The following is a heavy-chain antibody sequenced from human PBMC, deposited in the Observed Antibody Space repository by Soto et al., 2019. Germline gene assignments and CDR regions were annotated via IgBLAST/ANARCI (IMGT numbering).Heavy chain of an antibody. CDR3: VRERFFYDMTGQQX. J-gene: IGHJ4*02. CDR2: ITTSGSDM. Sequence: GGSLRLSFAGSGFPFSTYEMNWVRQAPGKGLEGISHITTSGSDMNYAYSVKGRFTISIDKSKISVFLQMNSLRVEETAIYYCVRERFFYDMTGQQXWGQATQVSVCX. V-gene: IGHV3-48*03. D-gene: IGHD3-22*01. CDR1: GFPFSTYE.